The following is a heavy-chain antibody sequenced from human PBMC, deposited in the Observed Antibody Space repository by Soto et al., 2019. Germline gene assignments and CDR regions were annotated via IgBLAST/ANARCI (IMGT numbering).Heavy chain of an antibody. V-gene: IGHV1-2*02. J-gene: IGHJ3*02. Sequence: QLHLVQSGAVVKKPGASVTVSCSASGYPVTAYYMHWVRQAPGRGLEWMGGINPATGAAKYKQTFQGRVTLTGAPSESTVFMELSGPTSEDTAVFYWARGGGVGVAGSAAFDMWGQGTLVTVSS. CDR2: INPATGAA. D-gene: IGHD3-3*01. CDR1: GYPVTAYY. CDR3: ARGGGVGVAGSAAFDM.